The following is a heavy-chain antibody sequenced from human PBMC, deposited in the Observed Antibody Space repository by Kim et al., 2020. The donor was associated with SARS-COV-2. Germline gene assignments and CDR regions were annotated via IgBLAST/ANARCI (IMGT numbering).Heavy chain of an antibody. CDR2: TYYRSKWYN. Sequence: SQTLSLTCTISGDSVSSNSATWNWIRQSPSRGLEWLGRTYYRSKWYNEYAVSMKSRITINSDTSKNQFSLQLNSVTPDDTAVYYCAREYHSSGWQLFDYWDQGTLVTVSS. D-gene: IGHD6-19*01. V-gene: IGHV6-1*01. CDR3: AREYHSSGWQLFDY. J-gene: IGHJ4*02. CDR1: GDSVSSNSAT.